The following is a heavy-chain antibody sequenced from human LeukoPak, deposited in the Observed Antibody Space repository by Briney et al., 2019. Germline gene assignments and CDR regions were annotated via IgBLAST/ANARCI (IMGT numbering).Heavy chain of an antibody. Sequence: SETLSLTCTVSGGSISSSSYYWGWIRQPPGKGLEWIGSIYYSGSTYYNPSLKSRVTISVDTSKNQFSLKLSSVTAADTAVYYCARSLYYGSGSPNYYYYYYMDVWGKGTTVTISS. D-gene: IGHD3-10*01. CDR1: GGSISSSSYY. CDR3: ARSLYYGSGSPNYYYYYYMDV. J-gene: IGHJ6*03. CDR2: IYYSGST. V-gene: IGHV4-39*07.